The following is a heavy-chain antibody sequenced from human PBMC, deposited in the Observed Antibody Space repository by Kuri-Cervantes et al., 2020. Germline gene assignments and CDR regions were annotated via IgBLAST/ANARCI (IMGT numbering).Heavy chain of an antibody. CDR2: ISAYNGNT. V-gene: IGHV1-18*04. CDR1: GYTFTGYY. J-gene: IGHJ6*03. CDR3: ARGGMVGPYYYYYYMDV. D-gene: IGHD1-26*01. Sequence: ASVKVSCKASGYTFTGYYMHWVRQAPGQGLEWMGWISAYNGNTNYAQKLQGRVTMTTDTSTSTAYMELRSLRSDDTAVYYCARGGMVGPYYYYYYMDVWGKGTTVTVSS.